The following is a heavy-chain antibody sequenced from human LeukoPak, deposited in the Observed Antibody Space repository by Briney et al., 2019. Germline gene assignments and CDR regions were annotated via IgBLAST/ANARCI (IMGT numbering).Heavy chain of an antibody. CDR1: GFTVTTND. Sequence: GGSLRLSCAASGFTVTTNDMTWVRQAPGKGLEWVSVLYSGGNTKYSDSVQGRFTISRDNSKNTLYLEMNSLSPDDTAVYYCARGVEPLAANTLAYWGQGTLVTVSS. D-gene: IGHD1-14*01. J-gene: IGHJ4*02. CDR2: LYSGGNT. V-gene: IGHV3-53*01. CDR3: ARGVEPLAANTLAY.